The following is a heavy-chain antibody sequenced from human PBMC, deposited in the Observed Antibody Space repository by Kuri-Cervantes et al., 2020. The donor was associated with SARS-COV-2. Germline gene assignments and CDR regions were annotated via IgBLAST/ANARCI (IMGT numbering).Heavy chain of an antibody. Sequence: GGSLRLSCAASGFTFSSYGMHWVRQAPGKGLEWVAFIRYDGSNKYYADSVKGRFTISRDNSKSTLYLQMNSLRAEDTAVYYCAKDRKQIAAAGLDYWGQGTLVTDSS. CDR2: IRYDGSNK. D-gene: IGHD6-13*01. CDR3: AKDRKQIAAAGLDY. CDR1: GFTFSSYG. V-gene: IGHV3-30*02. J-gene: IGHJ4*02.